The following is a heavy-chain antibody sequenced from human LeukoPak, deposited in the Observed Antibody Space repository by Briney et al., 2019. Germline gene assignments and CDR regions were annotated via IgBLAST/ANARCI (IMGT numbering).Heavy chain of an antibody. V-gene: IGHV1-2*02. Sequence: ASVKVSCKASGYTFTGYFLHWVRQAPGQGLDWMGWINPNTGGTKYAQKFQGRVTMTRDTSIGTAYMELSTVTSDDTAVYFCARVHATGYFSLDLGYWGQGTLVSVSS. CDR3: ARVHATGYFSLDLGY. J-gene: IGHJ4*02. CDR1: GYTFTGYF. D-gene: IGHD3-9*01. CDR2: INPNTGGT.